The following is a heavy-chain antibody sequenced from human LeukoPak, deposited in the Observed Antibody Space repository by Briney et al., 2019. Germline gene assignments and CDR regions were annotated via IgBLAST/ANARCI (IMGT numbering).Heavy chain of an antibody. Sequence: PGRSLRLSCAASGFTFTSYAMHWVRQAPGKGLEWVAVISYDGSIQYYADSVKGRFAFSRDNSKNTLYLQMNSLRPEDTAVYYCARDRRAVAVYFDYWGQGTLVTVSS. J-gene: IGHJ4*02. CDR2: ISYDGSIQ. CDR3: ARDRRAVAVYFDY. D-gene: IGHD6-19*01. V-gene: IGHV3-30*09. CDR1: GFTFTSYA.